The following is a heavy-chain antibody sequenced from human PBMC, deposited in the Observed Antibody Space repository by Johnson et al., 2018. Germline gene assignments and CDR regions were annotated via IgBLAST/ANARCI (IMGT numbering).Heavy chain of an antibody. J-gene: IGHJ3*02. CDR1: GVTLSTSI. Sequence: VQLLESGGGVVQPGTSLRLSCGVSGVTLSTSIIHWVRQAPGKGLEWVALISHDEITKSYGDSAKDRFTISRDTSKNTVFLQMNSLRAGDTALYYCARAGDGDYTDAFDIWGQGTMVTVSS. CDR2: ISHDEITK. CDR3: ARAGDGDYTDAFDI. V-gene: IGHV3-30*03. D-gene: IGHD4-17*01.